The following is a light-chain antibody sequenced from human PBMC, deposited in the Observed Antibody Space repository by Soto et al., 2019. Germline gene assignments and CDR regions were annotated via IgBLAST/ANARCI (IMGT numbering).Light chain of an antibody. CDR3: QQYNNWPRT. V-gene: IGKV3-15*01. J-gene: IGKJ2*01. CDR2: GVS. CDR1: QSIRDN. Sequence: EIVMTQSPATLSVSPGARGTLSCRASQSIRDNLAWYQQKPGQAPRLLIYGVSTRATGIPARFSGSGSGTEFTLTISSLQSEDSAVYYCQQYNNWPRTFGQGTKLEIK.